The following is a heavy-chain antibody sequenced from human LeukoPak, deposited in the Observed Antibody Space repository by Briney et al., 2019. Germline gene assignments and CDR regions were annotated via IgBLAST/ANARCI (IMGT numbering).Heavy chain of an antibody. V-gene: IGHV3-15*01. CDR2: IKSKTDGGTT. Sequence: GGSLRLSCAASGFTFSNAWMSWVRQAPGKGPEWVGRIKSKTDGGTTDYAAPVKGRFTISRDDSKNTLYLQMNSLKTEDTAVYYCTTEPDSGYYAFDIWGQGTMVTVSS. CDR1: GFTFSNAW. J-gene: IGHJ3*02. D-gene: IGHD3-22*01. CDR3: TTEPDSGYYAFDI.